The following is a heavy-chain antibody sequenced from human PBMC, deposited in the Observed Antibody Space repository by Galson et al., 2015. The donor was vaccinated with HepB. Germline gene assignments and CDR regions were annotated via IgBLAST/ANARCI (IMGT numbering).Heavy chain of an antibody. J-gene: IGHJ5*02. Sequence: SVKVSCKASGGTFSSYAISWVRQAPGQGLEWMGGIIPIFGTANYAQKFQGRVTITADESTSTAYMELSSLRSEDTAVYYCARPNWNYGRWFDPWGQGTLVTVSS. V-gene: IGHV1-69*13. CDR1: GGTFSSYA. CDR3: ARPNWNYGRWFDP. D-gene: IGHD1-7*01. CDR2: IIPIFGTA.